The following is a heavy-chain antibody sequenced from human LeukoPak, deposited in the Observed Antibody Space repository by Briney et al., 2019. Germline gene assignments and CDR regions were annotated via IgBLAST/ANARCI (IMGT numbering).Heavy chain of an antibody. J-gene: IGHJ4*02. CDR1: GFTFSNYA. Sequence: GGSLRLSCAASGFTFSNYAMHWVRQAPGKGLEWVAVISFHGRDKFYADSVKGRLTISRDNSQNTLFVQMNSLRAEDTAVYYCARQDCSSGSCYLDYWGQGILVTVPS. CDR2: ISFHGRDK. V-gene: IGHV3-30*04. CDR3: ARQDCSSGSCYLDY. D-gene: IGHD2-15*01.